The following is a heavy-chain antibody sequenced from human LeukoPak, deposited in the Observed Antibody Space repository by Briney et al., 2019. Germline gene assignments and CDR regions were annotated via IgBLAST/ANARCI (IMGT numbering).Heavy chain of an antibody. J-gene: IGHJ4*02. CDR1: GHTFTSYA. CDR2: INTNTGNP. V-gene: IGHV7-4-1*02. CDR3: ARGPLYYDILTGYFDY. D-gene: IGHD3-9*01. Sequence: ASVKVSCKASGHTFTSYAMNWVRQAPGQGLEWMGWINTNTGNPTYAQGFTGRFVFSLDTSVSTAYLQISSLKAEDTAVYYCARGPLYYDILTGYFDYWGQGTLVTVSS.